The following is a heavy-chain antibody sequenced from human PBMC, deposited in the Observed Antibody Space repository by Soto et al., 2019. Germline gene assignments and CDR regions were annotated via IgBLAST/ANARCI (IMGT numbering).Heavy chain of an antibody. V-gene: IGHV4-39*07. D-gene: IGHD5-12*01. Sequence: PSETLSLTCTVSGGSISSSSYYWGWIRQPPGKGLEWIGSIYYSGSTYYNPSLKSRVTISVDTSKNQFSLKLSSVTAADTAVYYCARRSGYDDYFDYWGQGTLVTVSS. CDR1: GGSISSSSYY. CDR2: IYYSGST. CDR3: ARRSGYDDYFDY. J-gene: IGHJ4*02.